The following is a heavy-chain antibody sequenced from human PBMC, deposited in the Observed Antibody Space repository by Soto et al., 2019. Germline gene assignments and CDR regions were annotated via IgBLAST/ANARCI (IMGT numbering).Heavy chain of an antibody. CDR1: GGTFSSYA. D-gene: IGHD3-3*01. CDR2: IIPIFGTA. Sequence: QVQLVQSGAEVKKPGSSVKVSCKASGGTFSSYAISWVRQAPGQGLEWMGGIIPIFGTANYAQKFQGRVTITAAESTGTAYMELSSLRSEDTAVYYCAGTRILECPPEPYYSYGMDVWGQGTTVTVCS. V-gene: IGHV1-69*01. J-gene: IGHJ6*02. CDR3: AGTRILECPPEPYYSYGMDV.